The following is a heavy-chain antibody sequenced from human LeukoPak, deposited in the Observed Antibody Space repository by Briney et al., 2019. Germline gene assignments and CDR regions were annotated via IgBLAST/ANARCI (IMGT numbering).Heavy chain of an antibody. CDR3: ASLWLGESNYYYGVDV. J-gene: IGHJ6*04. D-gene: IGHD3-10*01. CDR1: GFIFSSYW. V-gene: IGHV3-7*03. CDR2: IKQDGSEK. Sequence: PGGSLRLSCAASGFIFSSYWMSWVRQAPGKGLEWVANIKQDGSEKYYVDSVKGRFTISRDNAKNSLYLQMNSLRAEDTAVYYCASLWLGESNYYYGVDVWGKGTTVTVSS.